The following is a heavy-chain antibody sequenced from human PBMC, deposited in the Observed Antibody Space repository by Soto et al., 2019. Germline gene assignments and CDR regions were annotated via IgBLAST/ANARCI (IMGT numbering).Heavy chain of an antibody. CDR3: ARDGGYCGGDCPATYYYGMDV. V-gene: IGHV3-11*01. CDR1: GFTFSDYY. J-gene: IGHJ6*02. CDR2: ISSSGSTI. Sequence: GGSLRLSCAASGFTFSDYYRSWIRQAPGKGLECVSYISSSGSTIYYADSVKGRFTISRDNAKNSLYLQMNSLRAEDTAVYYCARDGGYCGGDCPATYYYGMDVWGQGTTVTVSS. D-gene: IGHD2-21*02.